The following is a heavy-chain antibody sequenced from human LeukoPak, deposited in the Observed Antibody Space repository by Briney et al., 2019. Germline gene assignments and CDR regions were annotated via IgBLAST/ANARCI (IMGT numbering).Heavy chain of an antibody. D-gene: IGHD3-10*01. Sequence: ASVKVSCKASGYTFTGYYMHWVRQAPGQGLEWMGWINPNSGGTNYAQKFQGRVTMTRDTSISTAYVELSRTRSDDTAVYYCARGSSITMSRGDLDYWGQGTLVTVSS. V-gene: IGHV1-2*02. CDR2: INPNSGGT. J-gene: IGHJ4*02. CDR1: GYTFTGYY. CDR3: ARGSSITMSRGDLDY.